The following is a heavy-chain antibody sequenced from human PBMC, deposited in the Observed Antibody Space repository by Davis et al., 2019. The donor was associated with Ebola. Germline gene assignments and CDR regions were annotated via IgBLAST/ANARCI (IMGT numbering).Heavy chain of an antibody. V-gene: IGHV3-73*01. Sequence: GGSLRLSCAASGFTFSGSAMHWVRQASGKGLEWVGRIRSKANSYATAYAASVKGRFTISRDDSKNTAYLPMNSLKTEDTAVHYCTTPAARYSYGPWGQGTLVTVSS. CDR2: IRSKANSYAT. CDR1: GFTFSGSA. D-gene: IGHD5-18*01. CDR3: TTPAARYSYGP. J-gene: IGHJ4*02.